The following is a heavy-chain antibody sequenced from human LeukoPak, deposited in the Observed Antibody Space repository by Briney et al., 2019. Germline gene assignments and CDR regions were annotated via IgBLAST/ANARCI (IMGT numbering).Heavy chain of an antibody. Sequence: GGSLRLSCAASGFTFNTYAMTWVRQAPGKGLEWVSVISGSGGSTYYADSVKGRFTISRDNSKNTLYLQMNSPRAEDTAVYYCAKVYSSAWYQYFDYWGQGTLVTVSS. J-gene: IGHJ4*02. CDR1: GFTFNTYA. V-gene: IGHV3-23*01. D-gene: IGHD6-19*01. CDR3: AKVYSSAWYQYFDY. CDR2: ISGSGGST.